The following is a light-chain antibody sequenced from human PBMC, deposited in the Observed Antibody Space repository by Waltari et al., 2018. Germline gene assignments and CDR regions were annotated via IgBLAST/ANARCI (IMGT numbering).Light chain of an antibody. CDR2: DVN. CDR3: CSQSSLNGVI. J-gene: IGLJ2*01. CDR1: SSDVGGDDS. Sequence: QSALTQPASVSGSPGQSITSPCTVSSSDVGGDDSVAWYQDHPGQAPKVIIYDVNNRPSGVSDRFSGSKSGNTASLTISGLHAEDEADYYCCSQSSLNGVIFGGGTKLTVL. V-gene: IGLV2-14*03.